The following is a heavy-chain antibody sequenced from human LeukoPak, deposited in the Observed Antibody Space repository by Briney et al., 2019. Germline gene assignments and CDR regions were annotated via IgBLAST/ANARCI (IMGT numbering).Heavy chain of an antibody. CDR1: GFTISSNY. CDR3: ARASFWFDYSGYYFDS. D-gene: IGHD2-15*01. Sequence: GESLRLSCAASGFTISSNYMSWARQAPGKGLEWVSVIYNSGGTYYADSVKGRFTISRDNSKNTVSLQMNSLRAEDTAVYYCARASFWFDYSGYYFDSWGQGTLVTVSS. CDR2: IYNSGGT. J-gene: IGHJ4*02. V-gene: IGHV3-66*01.